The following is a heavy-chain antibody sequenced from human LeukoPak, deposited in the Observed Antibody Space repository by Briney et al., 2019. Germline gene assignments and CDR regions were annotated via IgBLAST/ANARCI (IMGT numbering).Heavy chain of an antibody. Sequence: PGGSLRLSCAASGFTFSPYSIVWVRQAPGLGLEWLSYITTSSTTIYHADSVRGRFTTSRDNAKGSAYLQIDSLGVEDTAVYYCARVVARTRGVSYFDRWGQGTLVTVSS. CDR2: ITTSSTTI. D-gene: IGHD2-8*01. CDR1: GFTFSPYS. V-gene: IGHV3-48*04. J-gene: IGHJ4*02. CDR3: ARVVARTRGVSYFDR.